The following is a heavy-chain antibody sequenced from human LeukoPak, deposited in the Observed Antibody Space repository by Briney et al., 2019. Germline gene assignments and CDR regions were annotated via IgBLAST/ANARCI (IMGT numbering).Heavy chain of an antibody. V-gene: IGHV3-48*01. D-gene: IGHD2-15*01. J-gene: IGHJ4*02. CDR1: GFTFSSYS. CDR2: ISSSSSTI. Sequence: PGGSLRLSCAASGFTFSSYSMNWVRQAPGKGLEGVSYISSSSSTIYYADSVKGRFTISRDNAKNSLYLQMNSLRAEDTAVYYCARVVHTPQLCYFDYWGQGTLVTVSS. CDR3: ARVVHTPQLCYFDY.